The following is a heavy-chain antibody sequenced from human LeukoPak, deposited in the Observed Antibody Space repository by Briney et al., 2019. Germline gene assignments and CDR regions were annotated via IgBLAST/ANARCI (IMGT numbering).Heavy chain of an antibody. CDR3: ARDWGELELLHY. CDR2: INPNSSGT. J-gene: IGHJ4*02. V-gene: IGHV1-2*02. D-gene: IGHD1-7*01. CDR1: GYTFTGYY. Sequence: ASVKVSCKASGYTFTGYYMHWVRQAPGQGLEWMGWINPNSSGTNYAQKFQGRVTMTSDTSISTAYMELSRLRSDDTAVYYCARDWGELELLHYWGQGTLVTVSS.